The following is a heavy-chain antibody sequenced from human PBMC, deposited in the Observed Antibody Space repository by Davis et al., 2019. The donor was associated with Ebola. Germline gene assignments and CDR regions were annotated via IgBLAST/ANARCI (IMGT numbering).Heavy chain of an antibody. CDR3: ASFGQLVESYYFDY. J-gene: IGHJ4*02. CDR2: INPNSGGT. V-gene: IGHV1-2*06. CDR1: GYTFTGYY. D-gene: IGHD3/OR15-3a*01. Sequence: AASVKVSCKASGYTFTGYYMHWVRQAPGQGLEWMGRINPNSGGTNYAQKFQGRVTMTRDTSTSTAYMELSRLTSDDTAVYYCASFGQLVESYYFDYWGQGTLVTVSS.